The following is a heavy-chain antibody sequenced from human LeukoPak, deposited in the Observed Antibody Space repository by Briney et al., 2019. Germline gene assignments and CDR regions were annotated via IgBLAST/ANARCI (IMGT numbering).Heavy chain of an antibody. D-gene: IGHD2-2*01. J-gene: IGHJ3*02. Sequence: ASVKVSCKTSGYTFNSYGISWVRQAPGQGLEWMGWISAYNGKTNYAQNFQGRVTMTTDTSTSTAYMELRSLRSDDTAVYYCARDHWKNIVVVPTTKVAWNAFDIWGQGTVVTVSS. V-gene: IGHV1-18*01. CDR1: GYTFNSYG. CDR3: ARDHWKNIVVVPTTKVAWNAFDI. CDR2: ISAYNGKT.